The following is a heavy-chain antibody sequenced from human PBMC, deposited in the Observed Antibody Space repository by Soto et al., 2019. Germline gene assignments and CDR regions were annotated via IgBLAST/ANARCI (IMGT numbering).Heavy chain of an antibody. CDR3: AKGIAARSARCYGRDG. CDR2: LSGSGGST. J-gene: IGHJ6*04. V-gene: IGHV3-23*01. Sequence: GGSLRLSCAASGFTFSSYAMSWVCQAPGKGLEWVSALSGSGGSTYYADSVKGRFTISRDTSKNTLYLHMNSLRAEHTPVYYCAKGIAARSARCYGRDGWGKET. CDR1: GFTFSSYA. D-gene: IGHD6-6*01.